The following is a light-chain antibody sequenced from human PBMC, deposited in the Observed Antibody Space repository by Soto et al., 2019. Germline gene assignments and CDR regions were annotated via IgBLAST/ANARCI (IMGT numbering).Light chain of an antibody. V-gene: IGLV6-57*04. J-gene: IGLJ2*01. CDR1: SGSIASNY. CDR3: QSYDSSNHVV. CDR2: EDN. Sequence: NFMLTQPHPVSESPGKTVTISCTRSSGSIASNYVQWYQQRPGSAPTTVIYEDNQRPSGVPDRFSGSIDSSSNSASLTISXXXTEDEADYYCQSYDSSNHVVFGGGTKLTVL.